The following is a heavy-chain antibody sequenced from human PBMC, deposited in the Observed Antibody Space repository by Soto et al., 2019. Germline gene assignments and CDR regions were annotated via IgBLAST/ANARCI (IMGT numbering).Heavy chain of an antibody. J-gene: IGHJ4*02. Sequence: QVQLQESGPGLVKPSQTLSLTCTVSGGSISSGGYYWSWIRQHPGKGLEWIGYIYYSGSTSYNPSLKRGVTISVDTSKNQFSLKLSSVTAADTAVYYCARSYGHYGPFDYWGQGTLVTVSS. D-gene: IGHD4-17*01. CDR3: ARSYGHYGPFDY. V-gene: IGHV4-31*03. CDR1: GGSISSGGYY. CDR2: IYYSGST.